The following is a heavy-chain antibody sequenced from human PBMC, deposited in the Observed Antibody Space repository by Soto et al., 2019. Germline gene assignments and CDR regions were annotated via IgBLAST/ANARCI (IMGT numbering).Heavy chain of an antibody. V-gene: IGHV1-69*01. Sequence: QVQLVQSGAEVKKPGSSVKVSCKASGGTFSSYAISWLRQAPGQGLEWMGGIIPIFGTENYAQKFQGRVTITADESTSTAYMELSSLRSEDTAVYYCARVRYYGDYGADYYDAMDVWGQGTTVTVSS. CDR3: ARVRYYGDYGADYYDAMDV. CDR1: GGTFSSYA. CDR2: IIPIFGTE. D-gene: IGHD4-17*01. J-gene: IGHJ6*02.